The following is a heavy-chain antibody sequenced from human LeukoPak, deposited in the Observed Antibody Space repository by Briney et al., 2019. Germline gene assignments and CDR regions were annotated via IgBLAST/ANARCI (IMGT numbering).Heavy chain of an antibody. Sequence: ASVKVSCKASGGTFXXXAXSXVXQAPGXXXXXMGRIIPILGIANYAQKFQGRVTITADKSTSTAYMELSSLRSEDTAVYYCARRDCGGDCDIWGQGTMVTVSS. CDR1: GGTFXXXA. CDR2: IIPILGIA. V-gene: IGHV1-69*04. CDR3: ARRDCGGDCDI. J-gene: IGHJ3*02. D-gene: IGHD2-21*02.